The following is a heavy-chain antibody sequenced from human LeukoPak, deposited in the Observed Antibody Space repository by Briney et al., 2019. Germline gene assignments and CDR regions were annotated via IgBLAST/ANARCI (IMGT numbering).Heavy chain of an antibody. CDR3: TRLEDGAGPTGGWYYDILTGADRDY. Sequence: ASVKVSCKASGYTFTSYDINWVRQATGQGLEWRGWMNPNSGNTGYAQKFQGRVTITRNTSISTAYMELSSLKTEDTAVYYCTRLEDGAGPTGGWYYDILTGADRDYWGQGTLVTVSS. V-gene: IGHV1-8*03. D-gene: IGHD3-9*01. CDR2: MNPNSGNT. CDR1: GYTFTSYD. J-gene: IGHJ4*02.